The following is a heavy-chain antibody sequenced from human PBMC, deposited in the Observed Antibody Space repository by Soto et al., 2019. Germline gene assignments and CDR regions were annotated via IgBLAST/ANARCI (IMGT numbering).Heavy chain of an antibody. D-gene: IGHD3-3*01. V-gene: IGHV3-9*01. Sequence: GGSLRLSCAASGFTFDDYAMHWVRQAPGKGLEWVSGISWNSGSIGYADSVKGRFTISRDNAKNSLYLQMDSLRAEDTALYYCAKDINSIFHAFDIWGQGTMVTVSS. CDR1: GFTFDDYA. CDR3: AKDINSIFHAFDI. J-gene: IGHJ3*02. CDR2: ISWNSGSI.